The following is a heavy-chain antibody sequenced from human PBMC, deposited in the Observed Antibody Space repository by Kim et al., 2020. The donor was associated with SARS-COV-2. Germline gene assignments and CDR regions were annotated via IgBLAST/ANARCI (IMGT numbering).Heavy chain of an antibody. Sequence: GGSLRLSCTTSGFTFTGYAMSWVRQAPGKGLECVSSIDGSDGTTYYVDSVKGRFTISRDNSKNTLYLQMSNLRADATAVYYCMKGGWGWIWDHWGQGTLVTVSS. D-gene: IGHD2-2*03. CDR2: IDGSDGTT. CDR3: MKGGWGWIWDH. CDR1: GFTFTGYA. V-gene: IGHV3-23*01. J-gene: IGHJ4*02.